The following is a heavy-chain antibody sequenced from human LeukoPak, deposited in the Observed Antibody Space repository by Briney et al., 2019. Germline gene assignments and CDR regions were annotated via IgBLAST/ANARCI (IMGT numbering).Heavy chain of an antibody. Sequence: SETLSLTCTVSGVSLRIYYWNWIRQPAGKGLEWIGRIFTSGITNYNPSLKSRVTMSIDTSKNQFSLNLSSVTAADTAVYYCARESSGTYYNPLGYMDVWGNGTTVTVSS. CDR1: GVSLRIYY. V-gene: IGHV4-4*07. J-gene: IGHJ6*03. CDR3: ARESSGTYYNPLGYMDV. D-gene: IGHD3-10*01. CDR2: IFTSGIT.